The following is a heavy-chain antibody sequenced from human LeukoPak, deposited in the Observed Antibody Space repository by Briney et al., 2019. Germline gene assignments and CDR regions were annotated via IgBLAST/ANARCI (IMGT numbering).Heavy chain of an antibody. CDR2: INHSGST. CDR1: GGSFSGYY. Sequence: SETLSLTCAVYGGSFSGYYWSWIRQPPGKGLEWIGEINHSGSTNYNPSLKSRVTMSVDTSKNQFSLKLSSVTAADTAVYYCARDSRIWFGEYFDYWGQGTLVTVSS. V-gene: IGHV4-34*01. D-gene: IGHD3-10*01. CDR3: ARDSRIWFGEYFDY. J-gene: IGHJ4*02.